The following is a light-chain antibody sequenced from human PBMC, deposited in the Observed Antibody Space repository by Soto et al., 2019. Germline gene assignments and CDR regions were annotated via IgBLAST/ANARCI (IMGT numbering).Light chain of an antibody. CDR2: DAS. V-gene: IGKV3-15*01. CDR3: QQYNNWLWT. CDR1: QSVSSY. J-gene: IGKJ1*01. Sequence: EIVLTQSPATLSLSPGERATLSCRASQSVSSYLAWYQQKPGQAPRLLIYDASTRATGIPARFSGSGAGTEFALTISSPQSEDFAVYYCQQYNNWLWTFGQGTKVDIK.